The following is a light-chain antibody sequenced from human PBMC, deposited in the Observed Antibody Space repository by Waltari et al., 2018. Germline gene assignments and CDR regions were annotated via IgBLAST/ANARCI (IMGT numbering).Light chain of an antibody. CDR3: SVWDDSLNGQV. CDR1: TSNIAHNA. Sequence: QSVLTQPPSVSEAPRQRVTISCSGSTSNIAHNAVNWYQQLPGKAPKLLIYYDDLLPSGFLDGFASSKSVTSASLASSGLQSEDEADYYFSVWDDSLNGQVFGGGTKLTVL. J-gene: IGLJ2*01. CDR2: YDD. V-gene: IGLV1-36*01.